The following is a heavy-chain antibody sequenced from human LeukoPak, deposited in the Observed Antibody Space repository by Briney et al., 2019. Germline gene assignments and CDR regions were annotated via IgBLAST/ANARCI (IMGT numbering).Heavy chain of an antibody. V-gene: IGHV4-34*01. J-gene: IGHJ4*02. CDR3: ARSIAADY. D-gene: IGHD6-13*01. CDR1: GVSFSGYY. CDR2: INHSGST. Sequence: SETLSLTCAVYGVSFSGYYWSWIRQPPGKGLEGIGEINHSGSTNYNPSLKSRVTISVDTSKHEFSLKLSSVTAADTAVYDCARSIAADYWGQGTLVTVSS.